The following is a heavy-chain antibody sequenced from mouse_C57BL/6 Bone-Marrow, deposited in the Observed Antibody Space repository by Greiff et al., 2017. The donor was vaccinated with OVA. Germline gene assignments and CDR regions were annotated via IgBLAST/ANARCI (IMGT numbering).Heavy chain of an antibody. CDR3: ARHGFITTVVATKYWYFDV. CDR1: GYTFTEYT. J-gene: IGHJ1*03. CDR2: FYPGSGSI. D-gene: IGHD1-1*01. Sequence: QVQLQQSGAELVKPGASVKLSCKASGYTFTEYTIHWVKQRSGKGLEWIGWFYPGSGSIKYNEKLKDQATLTADKSSSTVYMELSRLTSEGSAVYFCARHGFITTVVATKYWYFDVWGTGTTVTVSS. V-gene: IGHV1-62-2*01.